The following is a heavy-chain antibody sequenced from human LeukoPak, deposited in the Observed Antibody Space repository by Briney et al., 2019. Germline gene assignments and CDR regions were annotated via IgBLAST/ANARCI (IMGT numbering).Heavy chain of an antibody. CDR2: ISSSSSYI. J-gene: IGHJ4*02. D-gene: IGHD2-21*02. Sequence: PGGSLRLSCAASGFNLTNYRMNWVRQAPGTGLEWVASISSSSSYIYYANSAKGRLTISRDNANNSLFLQMNSLRAEATAIYCCARAPRGGGDPDSWGQGTLVTVSS. V-gene: IGHV3-21*01. CDR3: ARAPRGGGDPDS. CDR1: GFNLTNYR.